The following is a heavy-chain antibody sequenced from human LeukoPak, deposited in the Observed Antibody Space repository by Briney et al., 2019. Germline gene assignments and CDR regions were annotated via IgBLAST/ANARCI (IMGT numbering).Heavy chain of an antibody. V-gene: IGHV3-23*01. CDR2: ISGSGGST. CDR3: ARESVRRISMRAKGYFDY. Sequence: GGSLRLSCAASGFTFSSYGMSWVRQAPGKGLEWVSAISGSGGSTYYADSVKGRFTISRDNSKNTLYLQMNSLRAEDTAVYYCARESVRRISMRAKGYFDYWGQGTRVTVSS. CDR1: GFTFSSYG. D-gene: IGHD3-22*01. J-gene: IGHJ4*02.